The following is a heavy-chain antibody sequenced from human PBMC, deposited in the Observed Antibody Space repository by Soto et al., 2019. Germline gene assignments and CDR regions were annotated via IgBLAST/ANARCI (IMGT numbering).Heavy chain of an antibody. J-gene: IGHJ6*04. D-gene: IGHD2-15*01. CDR3: ARVPRSYCSGGSCSTPDPVDV. CDR1: GGTFSSYT. CDR2: IIPILGIA. Sequence: ASVKVSCKASGGTFSSYTISWVRQAPGQGLEWMGRIIPILGIANYAQKFQGRVTITADKSTSTAYMELSSLRSEDTAVYYCARVPRSYCSGGSCSTPDPVDVWGKGTTVTVSS. V-gene: IGHV1-69*02.